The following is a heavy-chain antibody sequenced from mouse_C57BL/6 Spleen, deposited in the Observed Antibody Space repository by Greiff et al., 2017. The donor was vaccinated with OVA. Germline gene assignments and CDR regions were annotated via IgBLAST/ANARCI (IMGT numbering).Heavy chain of an antibody. CDR1: GYTFTSYW. D-gene: IGHD1-1*01. V-gene: IGHV1-52*01. Sequence: QVQLQQPGAELVRPGSSVKLSCKASGYTFTSYWMHWVKQRPIQGLEWIGNIDPSDSETHYNQKFKDKATLTVDKSSSTAYMQLSSLTSEDSAVYYCARAGKSYGSSSYYYAMDYWGQGTSVTVSS. CDR3: ARAGKSYGSSSYYYAMDY. J-gene: IGHJ4*01. CDR2: IDPSDSET.